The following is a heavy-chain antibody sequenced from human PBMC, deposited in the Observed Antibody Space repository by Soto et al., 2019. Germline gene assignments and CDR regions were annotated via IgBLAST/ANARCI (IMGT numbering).Heavy chain of an antibody. Sequence: PGGSLRLSCTASGFTFGDYAMSWFRQAPGKGLEWVGFIRSKAYGGTTEYAASVKGRFTISRDDSKSIAYLQMNSLKTEDTAVYYCTRDSYYYDSSGYYPRSYYYYGMDVWGQGTTVTVSS. CDR1: GFTFGDYA. V-gene: IGHV3-49*03. CDR3: TRDSYYYDSSGYYPRSYYYYGMDV. D-gene: IGHD3-22*01. J-gene: IGHJ6*02. CDR2: IRSKAYGGTT.